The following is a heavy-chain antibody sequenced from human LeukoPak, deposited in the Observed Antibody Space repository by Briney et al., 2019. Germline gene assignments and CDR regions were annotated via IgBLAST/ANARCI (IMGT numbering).Heavy chain of an antibody. CDR3: ARGGWHYFDY. J-gene: IGHJ4*02. CDR2: IIPILAIS. CDR1: GGTFSSYA. V-gene: IGHV1-69*04. D-gene: IGHD6-19*01. Sequence: EASVKVSCKASGGTFSSYAISWVRQAPGRGLEWMGRIIPILAISNYAQNFQGRVTITADKSTSTVYMELSSLRSEDTAVYYCARGGWHYFDYWGQGTLVTVSS.